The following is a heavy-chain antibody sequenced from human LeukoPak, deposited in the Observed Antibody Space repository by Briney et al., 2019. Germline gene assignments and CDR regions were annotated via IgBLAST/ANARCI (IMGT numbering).Heavy chain of an antibody. CDR1: GFTFSSYG. J-gene: IGHJ4*02. CDR3: ARDRRSGNFLGYFDY. D-gene: IGHD1-26*01. CDR2: ISYDGSDK. Sequence: GGSLRLSCAASGFTFSSYGIHWVRQAPGKGLEGVALISYDGSDKYYVDSVKGRFTISRDNSKNTLYLQMNSLRSDDTAVYYCARDRRSGNFLGYFDYWGQGTLVTVSS. V-gene: IGHV3-30*03.